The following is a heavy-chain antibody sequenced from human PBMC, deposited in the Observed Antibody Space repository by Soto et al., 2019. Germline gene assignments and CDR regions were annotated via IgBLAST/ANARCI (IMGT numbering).Heavy chain of an antibody. D-gene: IGHD3-3*01. CDR2: IYVGDSDT. Sequence: GESRKISGKGSGYVISNYWIGWVRQVPGKGLEWMGIIYVGDSDTRYSPSFQGQVTISADKSINSVYLQWSSLKASDTATYYCARLGFNYDFLSGYYNVHHYYGIDVWGQGTTVTVSS. CDR3: ARLGFNYDFLSGYYNVHHYYGIDV. CDR1: GYVISNYW. J-gene: IGHJ6*02. V-gene: IGHV5-51*01.